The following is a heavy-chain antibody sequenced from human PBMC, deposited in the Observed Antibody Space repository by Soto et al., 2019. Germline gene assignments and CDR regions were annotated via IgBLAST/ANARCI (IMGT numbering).Heavy chain of an antibody. CDR2: ISWNSGSI. CDR1: GFTFDDYA. J-gene: IGHJ6*02. Sequence: DVQLVESGGGLVQPGRSLRLSCAASGFTFDDYAMHWVRQAPGKGLEWVSGISWNSGSIGYADSVKGRFTISRDNAKNSLYLQMNSLRAEDTALYYCAKARGYCSGGSCYSGFYYYYYGMDVWGQGTTVTVSS. V-gene: IGHV3-9*01. D-gene: IGHD2-15*01. CDR3: AKARGYCSGGSCYSGFYYYYYGMDV.